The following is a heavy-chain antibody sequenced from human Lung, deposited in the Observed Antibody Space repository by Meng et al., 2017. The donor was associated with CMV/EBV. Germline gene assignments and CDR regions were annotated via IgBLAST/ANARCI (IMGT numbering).Heavy chain of an antibody. V-gene: IGHV1-46*01. J-gene: IGHJ4*02. Sequence: SXXVSXKASGYTFTSYYMHWVRQAPGQGLEWMGIINPSGGSTSYAQKFQGRVTMTRDTSTSTVYMELSSLRSEDTAVYYCARGVKDRGPSSSSNPYSSGWYYFDYWGQGTLVTV. CDR2: INPSGGST. CDR3: ARGVKDRGPSSSSNPYSSGWYYFDY. CDR1: GYTFTSYY. D-gene: IGHD6-19*01.